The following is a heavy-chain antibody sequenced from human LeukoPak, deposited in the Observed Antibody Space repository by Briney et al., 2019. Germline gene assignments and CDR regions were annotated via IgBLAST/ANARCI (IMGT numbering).Heavy chain of an antibody. J-gene: IGHJ1*01. Sequence: SCKASGGTFSSYAMTWVRQAPGKGLEWVSAISGGGDGTYYADSVKGRFTTSRDNSKNTLYLQMNSLRAEDTAVYYCAKDQGFYGSGSYKEYFQYWGQGTLVTVSS. CDR3: AKDQGFYGSGSYKEYFQY. CDR1: GGTFSSYA. CDR2: ISGGGDGT. V-gene: IGHV3-23*01. D-gene: IGHD3-10*01.